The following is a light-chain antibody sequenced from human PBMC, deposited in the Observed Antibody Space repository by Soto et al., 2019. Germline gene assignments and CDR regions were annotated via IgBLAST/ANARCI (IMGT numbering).Light chain of an antibody. V-gene: IGKV3-20*01. CDR3: QQYGSSST. CDR1: QSVSSSY. CDR2: GVS. Sequence: MVLTQSPGTLSLSPGERATLSCRASQSVSSSYLAWYQQKPGQAPRLLIYGVSSRATGIPDRFSGSGSGTDFTLTISRLEPEDFAVYYCQQYGSSSTFGQGTRLEIK. J-gene: IGKJ5*01.